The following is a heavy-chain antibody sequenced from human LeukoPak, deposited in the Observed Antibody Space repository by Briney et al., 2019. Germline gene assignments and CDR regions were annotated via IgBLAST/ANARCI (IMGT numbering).Heavy chain of an antibody. CDR2: ISAYNGNT. D-gene: IGHD1-26*01. Sequence: ASVKVSCKAAGYTFTSYGISWVRQAPGQGLEWMGWISAYNGNTNYAQKLQGRVTMTTDTSTSTAYMELRSLRSDDTAVYYCARDRVGATTGPNDYWGQGTLVTVSS. J-gene: IGHJ4*02. CDR1: GYTFTSYG. CDR3: ARDRVGATTGPNDY. V-gene: IGHV1-18*01.